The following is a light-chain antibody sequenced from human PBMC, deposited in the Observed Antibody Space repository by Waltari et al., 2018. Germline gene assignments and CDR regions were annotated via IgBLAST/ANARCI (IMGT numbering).Light chain of an antibody. V-gene: IGKV3-11*01. CDR2: DAS. J-gene: IGKJ4*01. CDR3: QQRSNWLT. Sequence: PANRAPRPCQARPRVRRYLASYQQKPGQAPRLLISDASNRATGIPARFSGSGSGTDFTLTISSLEPEDFAVYYCQQRSNWLTFGGGAKVEIK. CDR1: PRVRRY.